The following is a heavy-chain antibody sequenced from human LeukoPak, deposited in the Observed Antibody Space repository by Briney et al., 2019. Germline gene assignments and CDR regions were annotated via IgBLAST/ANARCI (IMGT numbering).Heavy chain of an antibody. CDR1: GYTFTSYG. J-gene: IGHJ4*02. CDR3: ARSRGRRDGYSYGYFDY. Sequence: VASVKVSCKASGYTFTSYGISWVRQAPGQGLEWMGWISAYNGNTNYAQKLQGRVTMTTDTSTSTAYMELRSLRSDDTAVYYCARSRGRRDGYSYGYFDYWGQGTLVTVSS. CDR2: ISAYNGNT. V-gene: IGHV1-18*01. D-gene: IGHD5-24*01.